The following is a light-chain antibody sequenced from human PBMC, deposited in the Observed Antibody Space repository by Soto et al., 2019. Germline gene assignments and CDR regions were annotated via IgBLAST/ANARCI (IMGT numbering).Light chain of an antibody. CDR2: DAS. J-gene: IGKJ1*01. CDR3: QQYNNWPPAT. CDR1: QSVSSN. Sequence: IVMTQSPATLSVSPGERATLSCRASQSVSSNLACYQQKPGQAPRLLIYDASTRATGIPAKFSGSGSGTEFTLTISSLQAEDVAVYYCQQYNNWPPATFGQGTKVEIK. V-gene: IGKV3-15*01.